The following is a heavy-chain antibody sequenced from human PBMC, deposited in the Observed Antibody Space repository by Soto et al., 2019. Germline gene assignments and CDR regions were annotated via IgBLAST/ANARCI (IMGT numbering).Heavy chain of an antibody. CDR3: AKDWLRRPLPPQGFDY. Sequence: PGGSLRLSCAASGFTFSSYGMHWVRQAPGKGLEWVAVISYDGSNKYYADSVKGRFTISRDNSKNTLYLQMNSLRAEDTAVYYCAKDWLRRPLPPQGFDYWGQGTLVTVSS. D-gene: IGHD5-12*01. J-gene: IGHJ4*02. V-gene: IGHV3-30*18. CDR2: ISYDGSNK. CDR1: GFTFSSYG.